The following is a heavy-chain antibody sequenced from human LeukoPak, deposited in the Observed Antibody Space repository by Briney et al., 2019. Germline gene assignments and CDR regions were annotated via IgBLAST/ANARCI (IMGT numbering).Heavy chain of an antibody. V-gene: IGHV4-59*01. CDR1: GGSISSYY. Sequence: SETLSLTCTVSGGSISSYYWSWIRQPPGKGLEWIGYIYYSGSTNYNPSLKSRVTISVDTSKNQFSLKLSSVTAADTAVYYCASPRGSQDAFDIWGQGTMVTVSS. CDR2: IYYSGST. CDR3: ASPRGSQDAFDI. D-gene: IGHD1-26*01. J-gene: IGHJ3*02.